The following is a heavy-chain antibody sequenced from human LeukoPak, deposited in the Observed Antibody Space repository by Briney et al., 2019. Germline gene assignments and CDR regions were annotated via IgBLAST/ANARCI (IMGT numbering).Heavy chain of an antibody. CDR1: GGSINSDLYY. V-gene: IGHV4-61*02. D-gene: IGHD6-19*01. Sequence: SQTLSLTCTISGGSINSDLYYWAWIRQPAGKRLEWIGRIYTNGWTDYNPSLKSRVTISVDTSKNQFSLKLSFVTAADTAFYYCARGSGWNSFDPWGQGTLVTDPS. J-gene: IGHJ5*02. CDR3: ARGSGWNSFDP. CDR2: IYTNGWT.